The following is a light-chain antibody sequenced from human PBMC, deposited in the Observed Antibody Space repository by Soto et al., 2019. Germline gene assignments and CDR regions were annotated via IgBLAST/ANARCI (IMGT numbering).Light chain of an antibody. CDR1: QDINSR. CDR2: AAT. V-gene: IGKV1-12*01. Sequence: DIQMTQSPSSVSASVGDTVTITCRASQDINSRLAWFQQQPGRPPKYVIQAATMLQSGFPSRFAGSGSGRDFTLNIHTLQPEESATYYCLQVAKFTRTFGQGTQVE. J-gene: IGKJ1*01. CDR3: LQVAKFTRT.